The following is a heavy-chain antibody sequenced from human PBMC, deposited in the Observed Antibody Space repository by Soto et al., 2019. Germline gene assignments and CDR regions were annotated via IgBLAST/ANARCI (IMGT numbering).Heavy chain of an antibody. D-gene: IGHD4-17*01. CDR1: GFTFSSYG. V-gene: IGHV3-30*18. Sequence: GGSLRLSCAASGFTFSSYGMHWVRRAPGKGLEWVAVISYDGRNKYYADAVKGRFTISRDNSKNTLYLQTNSLRAEDTAVYYCAKDRGALRWSEEHYYFDYWGQGTLVTVYS. CDR2: ISYDGRNK. J-gene: IGHJ4*02. CDR3: AKDRGALRWSEEHYYFDY.